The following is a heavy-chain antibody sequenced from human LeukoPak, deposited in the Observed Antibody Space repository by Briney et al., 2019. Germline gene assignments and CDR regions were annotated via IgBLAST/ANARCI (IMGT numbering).Heavy chain of an antibody. V-gene: IGHV4-4*02. CDR3: ARGRFEGGYNWFDP. J-gene: IGHJ5*02. CDR1: GFTFSSYAM. D-gene: IGHD3-16*01. CDR2: IYHSGST. Sequence: GSLRLSCAASGFTFSSYAMSWVRQPPGKGLEWIGEIYHSGSTNYNPSLKSRVTISVDKSRNQFFLKLSSVTAADTAVYYCARGRFEGGYNWFDPWGQGTLVTVSS.